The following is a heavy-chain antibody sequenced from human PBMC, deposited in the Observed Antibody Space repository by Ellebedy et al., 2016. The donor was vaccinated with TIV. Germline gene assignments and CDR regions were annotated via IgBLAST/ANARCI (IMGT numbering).Heavy chain of an antibody. CDR1: GITFSNAW. CDR2: IKSKADGGTT. J-gene: IGHJ4*02. Sequence: GESLKISXAVSGITFSNAWMSWVRQAPGKGLEWIGRIKSKADGGTTDHAGVVKGRFTISRDDSKDTLYLQMNSLKTEDTGVYYCSTGGSGRFDHWGQGILVTVSA. CDR3: STGGSGRFDH. D-gene: IGHD6-19*01. V-gene: IGHV3-15*01.